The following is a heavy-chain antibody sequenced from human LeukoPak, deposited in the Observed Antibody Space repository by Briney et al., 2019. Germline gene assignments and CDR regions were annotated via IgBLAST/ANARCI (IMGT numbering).Heavy chain of an antibody. CDR3: ARAWDYYDSSGYSTNFDY. Sequence: ASVTVSCKASGYTFTGYYMHWVRQAPGQGLEWMGWINPNSGGTNYAQKFQGRVTMTRDTSISTAYMELSRLRSDDTAVYYCARAWDYYDSSGYSTNFDYWGQGTLVTVSS. J-gene: IGHJ4*02. CDR2: INPNSGGT. CDR1: GYTFTGYY. D-gene: IGHD3-22*01. V-gene: IGHV1-2*02.